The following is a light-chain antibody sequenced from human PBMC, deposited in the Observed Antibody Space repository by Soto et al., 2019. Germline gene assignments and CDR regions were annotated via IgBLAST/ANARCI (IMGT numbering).Light chain of an antibody. V-gene: IGKV3-15*01. Sequence: EIVMTQSPATLSVSPGERATLSCRASQSVRSNLAWYQQKPGQAPRLPIDVTSTRATGIPARFSGSSSGTEFNLTIISLQSEDFAIYYCQQYNNGPLYTGGQGTKLEIK. CDR3: QQYNNGPLYT. J-gene: IGKJ2*01. CDR1: QSVRSN. CDR2: VTS.